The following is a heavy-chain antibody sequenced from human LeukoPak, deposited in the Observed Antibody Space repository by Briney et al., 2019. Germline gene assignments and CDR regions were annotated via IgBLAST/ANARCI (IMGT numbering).Heavy chain of an antibody. J-gene: IGHJ4*02. D-gene: IGHD5-18*01. CDR3: ARFTYDPYSYGDY. Sequence: PSETLSLTCTVCGGSISSSSYYWGWIRQPPGKGLEWIGSIYYSGSTYYNPSLKSRVTISVDTSKNQFSLKLSSVTAADTAVYYCARFTYDPYSYGDYWGQGTLVTVSS. V-gene: IGHV4-39*07. CDR1: GGSISSSSYY. CDR2: IYYSGST.